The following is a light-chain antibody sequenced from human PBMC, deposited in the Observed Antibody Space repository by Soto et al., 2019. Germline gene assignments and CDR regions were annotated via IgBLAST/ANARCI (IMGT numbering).Light chain of an antibody. CDR3: SSYAGSNNRV. CDR1: SSDVGGYNY. Sequence: QSALTQPPSASGSPGQSVTISCTGTSSDVGGYNYVSWYQQHPGKAPKLMIYEVSKRPSGVPDRFSGSKSCNTASLTVSGLQAEDEADYYCSSYAGSNNRVFGTGTKVTVL. J-gene: IGLJ1*01. V-gene: IGLV2-8*01. CDR2: EVS.